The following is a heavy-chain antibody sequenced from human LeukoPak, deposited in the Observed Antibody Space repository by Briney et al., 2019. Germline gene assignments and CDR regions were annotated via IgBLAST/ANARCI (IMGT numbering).Heavy chain of an antibody. V-gene: IGHV1-69*04. Sequence: SVKVSCKASGGTFSSYAISWVRQAPGQGLEWMGRIIPTLGTVDYAQKFQARIAITADKSRGTVYMELNSLTSEDTAVYYCAXXXXXXXXIGDFYHGLDVWGPGTTVIVSS. D-gene: IGHD3-10*01. CDR1: GGTFSSYA. J-gene: IGHJ6*02. CDR3: AXXXXXXXXIGDFYHGLDV. CDR2: IIPTLGTV.